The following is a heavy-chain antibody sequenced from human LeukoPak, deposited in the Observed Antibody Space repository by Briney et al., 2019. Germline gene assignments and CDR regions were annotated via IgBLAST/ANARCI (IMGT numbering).Heavy chain of an antibody. J-gene: IGHJ6*03. CDR2: ISGSGFST. D-gene: IGHD4-17*01. V-gene: IGHV3-23*01. Sequence: PGGSLRLSCAASGFTFSSYAMSWVRQAPGKGLEWVSGISGSGFSTYYADSVKGRFTISRDNAKNSLYLQMNSLRAEDTAVYYCARGGRYGDYGVMDVWGKGTTVTVSS. CDR1: GFTFSSYA. CDR3: ARGGRYGDYGVMDV.